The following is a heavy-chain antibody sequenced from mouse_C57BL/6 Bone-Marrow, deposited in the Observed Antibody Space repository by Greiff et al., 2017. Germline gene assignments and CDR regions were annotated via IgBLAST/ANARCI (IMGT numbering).Heavy chain of an antibody. D-gene: IGHD2-2*01. CDR2: IRSKSNNYAT. J-gene: IGHJ3*01. V-gene: IGHV10-1*01. CDR3: VRQGVYGFAWFAY. Sequence: EVQGVESGGGLVQPKGSLKLSCAASGFSFNTYAMNWVRQAPGKGLEWVARIRSKSNNYATYYADSVKDRFTISRDDSESMLYLQMNNLKTEDTAMYYCVRQGVYGFAWFAYWGQGTLVTVSA. CDR1: GFSFNTYA.